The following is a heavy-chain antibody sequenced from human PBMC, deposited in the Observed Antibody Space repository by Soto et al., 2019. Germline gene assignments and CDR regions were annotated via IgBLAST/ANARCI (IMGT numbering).Heavy chain of an antibody. CDR1: GFTFSSYA. Sequence: GGSLRLSCAASGFTFSSYAMSWVRQAPGKGLEWVSAISGSGGSTYYADSVKGRFTISRDNSKNTLYLQMNSLRAEDTALYYCAARGNSYGTATFDYWGQGTLVTVSS. CDR3: AARGNSYGTATFDY. CDR2: ISGSGGST. D-gene: IGHD5-18*01. V-gene: IGHV3-23*01. J-gene: IGHJ4*02.